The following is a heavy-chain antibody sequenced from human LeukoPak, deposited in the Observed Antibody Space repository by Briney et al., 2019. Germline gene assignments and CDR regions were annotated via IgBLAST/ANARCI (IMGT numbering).Heavy chain of an antibody. Sequence: SEPLPLTCSVSGGPISCYYWSWIRQPAGKGLAWIGRYYTCGSTHHNPSLKSRVTISVDTSKNQFSLKLSSVTAADTAVYYCARAYCGGDCYSKADYYYYYMDVWGKGTTVTVSS. J-gene: IGHJ6*03. CDR1: GGPISCYY. V-gene: IGHV4-4*07. CDR3: ARAYCGGDCYSKADYYYYYMDV. CDR2: YYTCGST. D-gene: IGHD2-21*02.